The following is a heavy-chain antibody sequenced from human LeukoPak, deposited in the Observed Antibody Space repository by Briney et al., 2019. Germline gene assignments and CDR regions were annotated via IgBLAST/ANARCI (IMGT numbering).Heavy chain of an antibody. CDR3: ARSYYDSSGYLDY. CDR1: GFTFSSYA. V-gene: IGHV3-23*01. J-gene: IGHJ4*02. Sequence: GGSLRLSCAASGFTFSSYAMSWVRQAPGKGLEWVSAVSGSGGSTYYADSVKGRFTISRDNAKNSLYLQMNSLRAEDTAVYYCARSYYDSSGYLDYWGQGTLVTVSS. D-gene: IGHD3-22*01. CDR2: VSGSGGST.